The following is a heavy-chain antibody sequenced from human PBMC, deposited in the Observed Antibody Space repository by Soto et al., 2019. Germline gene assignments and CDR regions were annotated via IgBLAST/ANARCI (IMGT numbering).Heavy chain of an antibody. D-gene: IGHD2-21*01. V-gene: IGHV3-74*01. Sequence: GGSLRLSCTASGFTFSTYWMYWVRQVPGKGLEWVSRMKGDKTSIGHADFVKGRFTISRDIPKNILFLKLKNLSAEDTFLYYCVRGCSPSYCHPFDYWGQGTLVTVSS. CDR3: VRGCSPSYCHPFDY. CDR2: MKGDKTSI. J-gene: IGHJ4*02. CDR1: GFTFSTYW.